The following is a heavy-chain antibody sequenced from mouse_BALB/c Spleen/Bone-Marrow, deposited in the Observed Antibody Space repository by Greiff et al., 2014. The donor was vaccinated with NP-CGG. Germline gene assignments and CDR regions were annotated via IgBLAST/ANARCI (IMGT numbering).Heavy chain of an antibody. CDR3: ARSGTVVGIYYFDY. CDR2: INPYNDNT. Sequence: VQLQQSGPELVKPGASMKISCKASGYSFTGYTMNWVKQIHGKNLEWIGLINPYNDNTNYNQKFKGKATLIVDKSSSTAYMELLSLTSEDSAVYYCARSGTVVGIYYFDYWGQGTTLTVSS. CDR1: GYSFTGYT. D-gene: IGHD1-1*01. J-gene: IGHJ2*01. V-gene: IGHV1-18*01.